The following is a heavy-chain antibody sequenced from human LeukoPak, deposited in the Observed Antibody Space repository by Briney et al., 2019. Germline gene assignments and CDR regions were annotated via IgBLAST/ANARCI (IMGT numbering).Heavy chain of an antibody. J-gene: IGHJ5*01. V-gene: IGHV3-23*01. D-gene: IGHD2-15*01. CDR3: ARGTLEHCSGASCYPLDS. Sequence: PGGALRLSCAASGFTFCNYAMSWVRETPGKGLECVSVVSGSGGDTYYTGSVNGRFTISRDNSKNTLYLQMNSVRAEDTPVYYCARGTLEHCSGASCYPLDSWGQGTLVTVSS. CDR1: GFTFCNYA. CDR2: VSGSGGDT.